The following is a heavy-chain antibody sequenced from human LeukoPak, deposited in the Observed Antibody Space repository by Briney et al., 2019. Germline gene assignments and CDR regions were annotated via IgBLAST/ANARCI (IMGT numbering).Heavy chain of an antibody. CDR1: GFTFGSYW. D-gene: IGHD2-15*01. CDR3: ARLGYCNTGSCYSLDY. Sequence: QPGGSLRLSCAASGFTFGSYWIYWVRQAPGKGLEWISYISSSGKTVFYADSVKGRFTISRDNAKNSLFLQVNSLRAEDTALYYCARLGYCNTGSCYSLDYWGQGTLVTVSS. V-gene: IGHV3-48*03. CDR2: ISSSGKTV. J-gene: IGHJ4*02.